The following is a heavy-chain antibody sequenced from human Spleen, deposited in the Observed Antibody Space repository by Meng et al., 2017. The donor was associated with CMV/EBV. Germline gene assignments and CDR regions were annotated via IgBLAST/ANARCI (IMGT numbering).Heavy chain of an antibody. V-gene: IGHV4-34*01. CDR3: ARDWAAGGFDP. D-gene: IGHD6-25*01. CDR2: INHSGST. Sequence: SLTRAVYGGVVSGYYWSWIRQPPGKGLEWIGEINHSGSTNYNPSLKSRVTISLDTSKNQFSLKLSSVTAADTALYYCARDWAAGGFDPWGQGTLVTVSS. CDR1: GGVVSGYY. J-gene: IGHJ5*02.